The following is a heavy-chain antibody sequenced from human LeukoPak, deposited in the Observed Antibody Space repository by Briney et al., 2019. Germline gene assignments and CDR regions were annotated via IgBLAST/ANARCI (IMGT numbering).Heavy chain of an antibody. J-gene: IGHJ4*02. D-gene: IGHD5-24*01. CDR1: GLTFSSYA. Sequence: GRSLRLSCAASGLTFSSYAMHWVRQAPGKGLEWVAVISYDGSNKYYADSVKGRFTISRDNSKNTLYLQMNSLRAEDTAVYYCARDTLEMATIQFDYWGQGTLVTVSS. CDR2: ISYDGSNK. CDR3: ARDTLEMATIQFDY. V-gene: IGHV3-30-3*01.